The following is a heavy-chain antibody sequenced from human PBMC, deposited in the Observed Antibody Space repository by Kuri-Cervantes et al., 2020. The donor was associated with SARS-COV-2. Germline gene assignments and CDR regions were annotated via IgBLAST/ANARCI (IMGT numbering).Heavy chain of an antibody. Sequence: SETLSLTCTVSGGSISSSSYYWGWIRQPPGKGLEWIGSIYYSGSTYYNPSPKSRVTISVDTSKNQFSLKLSSVTAADTAVYYCARRVGAWFDPWGQGTLVTVSS. V-gene: IGHV4-39*01. CDR2: IYYSGST. J-gene: IGHJ5*02. D-gene: IGHD1-26*01. CDR1: GGSISSSSYY. CDR3: ARRVGAWFDP.